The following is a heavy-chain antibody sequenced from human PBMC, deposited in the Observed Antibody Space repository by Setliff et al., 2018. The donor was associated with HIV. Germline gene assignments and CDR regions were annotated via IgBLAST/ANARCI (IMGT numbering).Heavy chain of an antibody. CDR1: GGSLSGYY. V-gene: IGHV4-34*01. J-gene: IGHJ5*02. CDR3: ARGRRYDFWSGSQDWFDP. Sequence: PSETLSLTCAVYGGSLSGYYWSWIRQPPGKGLEWIGEINHSGSTNYNPSLKSRVTISVDTSKNQFPLKLSSVTAADTAVYYCARGRRYDFWSGSQDWFDPWGQGTLVTVSS. D-gene: IGHD3-3*01. CDR2: INHSGST.